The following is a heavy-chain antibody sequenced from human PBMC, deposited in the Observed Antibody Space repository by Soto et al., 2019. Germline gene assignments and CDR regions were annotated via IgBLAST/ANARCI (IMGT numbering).Heavy chain of an antibody. D-gene: IGHD6-19*01. V-gene: IGHV1-8*01. CDR2: MNPNSGNT. CDR3: ARGLGYSSGWYSWGMDV. Sequence: QVQLVQSGAEVKKPGASVKVSRKASGYTFTSYDINWVRQATGQGLEWMGWMNPNSGNTGYAQKFQGRVTMTRNTSISTAYMELSSLRSEDTAVYYCARGLGYSSGWYSWGMDVWGQGTTVTVSS. J-gene: IGHJ6*02. CDR1: GYTFTSYD.